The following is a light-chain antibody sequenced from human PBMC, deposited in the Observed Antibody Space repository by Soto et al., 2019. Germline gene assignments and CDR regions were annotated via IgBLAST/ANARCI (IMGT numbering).Light chain of an antibody. J-gene: IGLJ2*01. V-gene: IGLV4-69*01. Sequence: QPVLTQSPSASASLGAPVKLTCTLSSGHSSYAIAWHQQQPEKGPRYLMKLNSDGSHSQGDGIPDRFSGSSSGAERYLTISSLQSEDEADYYCQTWGTGIQVFGGGTKLTVL. CDR1: SGHSSYA. CDR2: LNSDGSH. CDR3: QTWGTGIQV.